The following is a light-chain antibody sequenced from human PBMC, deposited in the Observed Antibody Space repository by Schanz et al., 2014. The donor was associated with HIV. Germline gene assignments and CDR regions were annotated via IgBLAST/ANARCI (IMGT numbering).Light chain of an antibody. Sequence: QSVLTQPPSASGTPGQRVTISCSGSRSNLRTNTVRWYQQLPGTPPQLLIYSNTQRPSGVSDRFSGSESGTSASLAISGLQSEDEADYYCAGWHDSLKVWVFGGGTKLTVL. CDR1: RSNLRTNT. CDR2: SNT. CDR3: AGWHDSLKVWV. J-gene: IGLJ3*02. V-gene: IGLV1-44*01.